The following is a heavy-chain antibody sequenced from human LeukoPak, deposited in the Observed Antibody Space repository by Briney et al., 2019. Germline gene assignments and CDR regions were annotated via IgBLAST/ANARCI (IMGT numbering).Heavy chain of an antibody. Sequence: GRSLRLSCAASGFTFSSYAMHWVRQAPGKGLEWVAVISYDGSNKYYADSVKGRFTISRDNSKNTLHLQMNSLRAEDTAVYYCARDANYYGSGIHYYYYGMDVWGQGTTVTVSS. CDR2: ISYDGSNK. CDR3: ARDANYYGSGIHYYYYGMDV. D-gene: IGHD3-10*01. V-gene: IGHV3-30-3*01. J-gene: IGHJ6*02. CDR1: GFTFSSYA.